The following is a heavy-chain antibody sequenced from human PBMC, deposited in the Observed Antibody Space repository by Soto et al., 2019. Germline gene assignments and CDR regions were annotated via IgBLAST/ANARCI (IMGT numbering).Heavy chain of an antibody. CDR2: IIPIFGTA. J-gene: IGHJ6*02. CDR1: GGTFSSYA. Sequence: ASVKVSCKASGGTFSSYAISWVRQAPGQGLEWTGGIIPIFGTANYAQKFQGRVTITADESTSTAYMELSSLRSEDTAVYYCARAGRDSSSWDPTTPYYYYGMDVWGQGTTVTVSS. D-gene: IGHD6-13*01. CDR3: ARAGRDSSSWDPTTPYYYYGMDV. V-gene: IGHV1-69*13.